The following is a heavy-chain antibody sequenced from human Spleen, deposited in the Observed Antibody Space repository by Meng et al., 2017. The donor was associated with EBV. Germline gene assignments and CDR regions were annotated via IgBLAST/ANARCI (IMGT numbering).Heavy chain of an antibody. Sequence: QVHPPQSGPGLVKPSETLSLTCSVSGGSIYAYYWNWIRQPPGKALEWIGYAYYTGRTNCNPSLKSRVTISLDTAKNEFSLDLSSVTAADTAVYYCARNGYDLYFDSWGQGSLVTVSS. CDR2: AYYTGRT. CDR3: ARNGYDLYFDS. J-gene: IGHJ4*02. CDR1: GGSIYAYY. V-gene: IGHV4-59*01. D-gene: IGHD5-12*01.